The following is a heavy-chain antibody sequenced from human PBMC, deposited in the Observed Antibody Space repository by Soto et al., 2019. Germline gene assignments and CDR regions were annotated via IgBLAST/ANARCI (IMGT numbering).Heavy chain of an antibody. D-gene: IGHD6-13*01. V-gene: IGHV3-9*01. CDR1: GFTFDDYA. J-gene: IGHJ6*02. CDR2: ISWNSGSI. Sequence: GGSLRLSCAASGFTFDDYAMHWVRQAPGKGLEWVSGISWNSGSIGYADSVKGRFTISRDNAKNSLYLQMNSLRAEDTALYYCAKGEQQLRYYYYGMDVWGQGTTVTVSS. CDR3: AKGEQQLRYYYYGMDV.